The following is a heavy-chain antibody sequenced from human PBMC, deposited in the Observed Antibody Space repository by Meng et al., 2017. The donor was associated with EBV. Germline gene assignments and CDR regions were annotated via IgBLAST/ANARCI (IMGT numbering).Heavy chain of an antibody. CDR2: IYHSGST. CDR1: GGSGSSGNNY. Sequence: QLQLQESGSGLVKPSQTLSLTCTVSGGSGSSGNNYWIWIRQPPGKGLEWIGEIYHSGSTNYNPSLKSRVTISVDKSKNQFSLKLSSVTAADTAVNYCVGTRTGTPDYWGQGTLVTVSS. V-gene: IGHV4-30-2*01. D-gene: IGHD1-1*01. J-gene: IGHJ4*02. CDR3: VGTRTGTPDY.